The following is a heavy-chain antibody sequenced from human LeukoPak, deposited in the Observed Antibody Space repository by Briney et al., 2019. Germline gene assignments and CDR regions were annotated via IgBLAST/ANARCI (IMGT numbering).Heavy chain of an antibody. J-gene: IGHJ3*02. Sequence: GGSLRLSCAASGFTFSSYAMSWVRQAPGKGLEWVSVIYSGGSTYYADSVKGRFTISRDNSKNTLYLQMNSLRAEDTAVYYCARGAYSSGWYKHDAFDIWSQGTMVTVSS. CDR2: IYSGGST. D-gene: IGHD6-19*01. CDR1: GFTFSSYA. V-gene: IGHV3-53*01. CDR3: ARGAYSSGWYKHDAFDI.